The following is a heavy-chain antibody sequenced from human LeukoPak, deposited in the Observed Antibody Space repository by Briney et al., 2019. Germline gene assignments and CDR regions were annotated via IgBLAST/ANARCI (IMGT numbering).Heavy chain of an antibody. Sequence: PSETLSLTCTVSGGSISSYYWSWIRQPPGKGLEWIGYIYYSGSTNYNPSLKSRVTISVDTSKNQFSLKLSSVTAADTAVYYCARLKRDPYLRFDPWGQGTLVTVSS. CDR1: GGSISSYY. J-gene: IGHJ5*02. CDR2: IYYSGST. D-gene: IGHD2-2*01. CDR3: ARLKRDPYLRFDP. V-gene: IGHV4-59*08.